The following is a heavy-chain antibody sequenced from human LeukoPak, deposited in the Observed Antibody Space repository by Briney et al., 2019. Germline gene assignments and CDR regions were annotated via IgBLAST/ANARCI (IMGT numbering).Heavy chain of an antibody. CDR1: GFTFSSYA. V-gene: IGHV3-23*01. D-gene: IGHD5-18*01. CDR2: ISGSGGST. Sequence: PGGSLRLSCAASGFTFSSYAMSWVRQAPGKGLEWVSGISGSGGSTYYADSVKGRFTISRDNSKNMVYLQMNSLRAEDTAVYYCAKEVGYSYGYSNHWGQGTLVTVSS. CDR3: AKEVGYSYGYSNH. J-gene: IGHJ5*02.